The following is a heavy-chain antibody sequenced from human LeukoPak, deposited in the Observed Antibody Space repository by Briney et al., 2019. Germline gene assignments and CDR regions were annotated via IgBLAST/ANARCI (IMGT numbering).Heavy chain of an antibody. J-gene: IGHJ4*02. CDR2: MNPNSGNT. CDR1: GYAFTSYD. V-gene: IGHV1-8*01. CDR3: ATLGSGYYSPY. D-gene: IGHD3-22*01. Sequence: ASVKVSCKASGYAFTSYDINWVRQATGQGLECMGWMNPNSGNTGYAQKFQGRVTMTRNTSISTAYMELSSLRSEDTAVYYCATLGSGYYSPYWGQGTLVTVSS.